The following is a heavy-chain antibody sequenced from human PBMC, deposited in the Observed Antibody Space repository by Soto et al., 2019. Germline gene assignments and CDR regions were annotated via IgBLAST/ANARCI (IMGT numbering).Heavy chain of an antibody. CDR1: GGSISSGDYY. D-gene: IGHD3-22*01. CDR3: ARDSHVYYYDSSGPYYFDY. V-gene: IGHV4-30-4*01. CDR2: IYYSGST. J-gene: IGHJ4*02. Sequence: QVQLQESGPGLVKPSQTLSLTCTVSGGSISSGDYYWSWIRQPPGKGLEWIGYIYYSGSTYYNPSLKCRFTISVDTPKNQFSVKPSSVTAADTAVYYCARDSHVYYYDSSGPYYFDYWGQGTLVTVSS.